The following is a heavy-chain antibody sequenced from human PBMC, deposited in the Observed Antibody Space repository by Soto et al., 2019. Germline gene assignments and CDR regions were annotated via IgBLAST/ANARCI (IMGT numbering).Heavy chain of an antibody. CDR2: IYYSGST. V-gene: IGHV4-59*08. CDR3: ARYDFWSGYLPYMDV. J-gene: IGHJ6*03. CDR1: GGSISSYY. Sequence: PSETLSLTCTVSGGSISSYYWSWIRQPPGKGLEWIGYIYYSGSTNYNPSLKSRVTISVDTSKNQFSLKLSSVTAADTAVYYCARYDFWSGYLPYMDVWGKGTTVTVSS. D-gene: IGHD3-3*01.